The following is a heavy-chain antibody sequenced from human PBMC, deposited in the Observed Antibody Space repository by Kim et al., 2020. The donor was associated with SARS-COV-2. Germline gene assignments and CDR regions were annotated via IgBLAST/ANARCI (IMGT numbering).Heavy chain of an antibody. D-gene: IGHD3-9*01. CDR2: ISAYNGNT. CDR1: GYTFTSHG. CDR3: AREIELRYFDWLFHTDYYYYGMDV. Sequence: ASVKVSCKASGYTFTSHGISWVRQAPGQGLEWMGWISAYNGNTNYAQKLQGRVTMTTDTSTSTAYMELRSLRSDDTAVYYCAREIELRYFDWLFHTDYYYYGMDVWGQGTTVTVSS. J-gene: IGHJ6*02. V-gene: IGHV1-18*01.